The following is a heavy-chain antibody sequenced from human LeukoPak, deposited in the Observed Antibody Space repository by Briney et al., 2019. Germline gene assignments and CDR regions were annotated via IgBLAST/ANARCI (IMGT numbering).Heavy chain of an antibody. D-gene: IGHD2-15*01. J-gene: IGHJ4*02. Sequence: GGSLRLSCAASGFTFSSFAMSWVRRAPGKGLEWVSTFSGSGGSTYYADSVKGRFSISRDNSKNTLYLQMNSLRAEDTAAYYCARSGLNRFDYWGQGTLVTVSS. CDR3: ARSGLNRFDY. V-gene: IGHV3-23*01. CDR1: GFTFSSFA. CDR2: FSGSGGST.